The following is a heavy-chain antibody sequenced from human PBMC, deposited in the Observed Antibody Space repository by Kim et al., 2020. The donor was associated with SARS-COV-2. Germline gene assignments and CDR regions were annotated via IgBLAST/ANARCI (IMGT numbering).Heavy chain of an antibody. Sequence: AQKVQGRVTMTRDTSTSTVYMELSSLISEDTAVYYCARNQYCGSITCYHYWGQGTLVTVSS. CDR3: ARNQYCGSITCYHY. V-gene: IGHV1-46*01. J-gene: IGHJ4*02. D-gene: IGHD2-2*01.